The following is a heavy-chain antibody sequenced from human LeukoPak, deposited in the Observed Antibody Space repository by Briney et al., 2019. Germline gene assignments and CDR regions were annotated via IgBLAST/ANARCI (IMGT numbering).Heavy chain of an antibody. Sequence: GGSLRLSCAASGLTFSDYYMSWIRQAPGKGLEWVSYISSSSSYTNYADSVKGRFTISRDNAKNSLYLQMNSLRAEDTAVYYCARFYGDSGDYYGMDVWGQGTTVTVSS. V-gene: IGHV3-11*03. J-gene: IGHJ6*02. CDR1: GLTFSDYY. D-gene: IGHD4-17*01. CDR3: ARFYGDSGDYYGMDV. CDR2: ISSSSSYT.